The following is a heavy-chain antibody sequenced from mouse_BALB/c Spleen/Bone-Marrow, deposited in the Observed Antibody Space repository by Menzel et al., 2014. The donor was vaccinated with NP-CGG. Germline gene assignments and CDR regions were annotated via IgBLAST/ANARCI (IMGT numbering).Heavy chain of an antibody. CDR3: ARPITTGIQAWFAY. D-gene: IGHD2-4*01. CDR1: GYTFTSYW. Sequence: QVQLKQSGAELAKPGASVKMACKASGYTFTSYWMHWVKQRPGQGLEWIGNINPSSGYTEYNQKFKDKATLTADKSSSTAYMQLSSLTSEDSEVYYCARPITTGIQAWFAYWGQGILVTVSA. CDR2: INPSSGYT. V-gene: IGHV1-7*01. J-gene: IGHJ3*01.